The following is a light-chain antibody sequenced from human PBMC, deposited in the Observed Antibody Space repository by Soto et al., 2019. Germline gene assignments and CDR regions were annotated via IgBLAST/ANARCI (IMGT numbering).Light chain of an antibody. J-gene: IGKJ1*01. Sequence: EIVMTQSPPTLSVSPGERATLSCRASQSVGSKLAWYQQRPGQAPRLLIYDASNRATGIPARFSGSGSGTEFTLTISSLRSEDFAVYYCQQYNNWPPWTFGQGTKVEIK. CDR3: QQYNNWPPWT. CDR2: DAS. CDR1: QSVGSK. V-gene: IGKV3D-15*01.